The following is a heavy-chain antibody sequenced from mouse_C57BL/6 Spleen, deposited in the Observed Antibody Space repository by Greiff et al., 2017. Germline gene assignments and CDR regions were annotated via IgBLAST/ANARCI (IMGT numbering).Heavy chain of an antibody. CDR2: IYPSDSET. CDR3: ARGYTGY. Sequence: QQPFSSLFIPFSSVKLSCKASGYTFTSYWMDWVKQRPGQGLEWIGNIYPSDSETHYNQKFKDKATLTVDKSSSTAYMQLSSLTSEDSAVYYCARGYTGYWGQGTTLTVSS. CDR1: GYTFTSYW. J-gene: IGHJ2*01. V-gene: IGHV1-61*01. D-gene: IGHD1-2*01.